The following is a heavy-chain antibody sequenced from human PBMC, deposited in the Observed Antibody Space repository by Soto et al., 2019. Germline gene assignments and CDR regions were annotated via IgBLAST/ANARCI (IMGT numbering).Heavy chain of an antibody. CDR2: IFSSGRT. Sequence: QVRLQESGPGLLKPSETLSLTCTVSGGSINTFYWSWVRQPAGKGLEWIGRIFSSGRTSFNPSLESRGAMSVDTSKNHFSLNLSSVTAADMAVYYCAREGSYSAYNFAHGIQLWSFDFWGQGALVTVSS. CDR3: AREGSYSAYNFAHGIQLWSFDF. V-gene: IGHV4-4*07. CDR1: GGSINTFY. J-gene: IGHJ4*02. D-gene: IGHD5-12*01.